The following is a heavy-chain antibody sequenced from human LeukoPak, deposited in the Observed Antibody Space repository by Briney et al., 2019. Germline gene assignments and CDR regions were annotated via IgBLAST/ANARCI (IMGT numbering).Heavy chain of an antibody. CDR3: AKVLLWFGELLYDAFDI. CDR2: ISGSGGST. D-gene: IGHD3-10*01. CDR1: GFTFKSYA. V-gene: IGHV3-23*01. J-gene: IGHJ3*02. Sequence: GGSLRLSCAASGFTFKSYAMSWVRQAPGKGLEWVSAISGSGGSTYYADSVKGRFTISRDNSKNTLYLQMNSLRAEDTAVYYCAKVLLWFGELLYDAFDIWGQGTMVTVSS.